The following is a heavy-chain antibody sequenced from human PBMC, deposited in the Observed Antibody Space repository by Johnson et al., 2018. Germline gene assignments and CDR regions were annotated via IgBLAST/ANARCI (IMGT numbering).Heavy chain of an antibody. CDR2: ISYDGSNK. V-gene: IGHV3-30*18. D-gene: IGHD6-19*01. Sequence: QVQLVQSGGGVVQPGRSLRLSCAASGFTFSSYGMHWVRQAPGKRLEWVAVISYDGSNKYYADSGKGRFTISRDNSKNTLYLQMNSLRAEDTALYYCAKETSIAVAPKIMDVWGQGTTVTVSS. CDR3: AKETSIAVAPKIMDV. CDR1: GFTFSSYG. J-gene: IGHJ6*02.